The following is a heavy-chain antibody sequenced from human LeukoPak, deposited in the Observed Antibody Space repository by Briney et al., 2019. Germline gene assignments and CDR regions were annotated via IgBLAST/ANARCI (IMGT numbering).Heavy chain of an antibody. CDR2: IYYSGST. J-gene: IGHJ5*02. V-gene: IGHV4-59*01. CDR3: AREGSYETDSWFDP. Sequence: SETLSLTCTVSGGSISSYYWSWIRQPPGKGLEWIGYIYYSGSTNYNPSLKSRVTISVDTSKNQFSLKLSSVTAADTAVYYCAREGSYETDSWFDPWGQGTLVTVSS. CDR1: GGSISSYY. D-gene: IGHD5-18*01.